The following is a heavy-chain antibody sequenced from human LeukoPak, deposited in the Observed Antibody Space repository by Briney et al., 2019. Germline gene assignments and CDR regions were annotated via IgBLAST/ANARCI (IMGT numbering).Heavy chain of an antibody. Sequence: SETLSLTCTVSGGSISSSRYYWGWIRQPPGKGLEWIGSIYYSGSSYYNPSLKSRVTISVDTSKNQFSLKLSSVTAADTAVYYCARRPSRDGYNWGAFDIWGQGTMVTVSS. CDR1: GGSISSSRYY. CDR2: IYYSGSS. V-gene: IGHV4-39*07. CDR3: ARRPSRDGYNWGAFDI. D-gene: IGHD5-24*01. J-gene: IGHJ3*02.